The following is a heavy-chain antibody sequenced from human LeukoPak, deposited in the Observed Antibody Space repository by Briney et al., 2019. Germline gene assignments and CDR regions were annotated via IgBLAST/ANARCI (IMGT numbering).Heavy chain of an antibody. V-gene: IGHV3-23*01. D-gene: IGHD5-18*01. Sequence: GGSLRLSCAASGFTFSSYAMSWVRQAPGKGLEWVSAISGSGGSTYYADSVKGRFTISRDNFKNTLYLQMNSLRAEDTAVYYCAKAVGYSYDLDAFDIWGQGTMVTVSS. J-gene: IGHJ3*02. CDR2: ISGSGGST. CDR3: AKAVGYSYDLDAFDI. CDR1: GFTFSSYA.